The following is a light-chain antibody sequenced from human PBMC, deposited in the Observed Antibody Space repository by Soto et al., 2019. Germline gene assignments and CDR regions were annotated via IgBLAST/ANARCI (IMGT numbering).Light chain of an antibody. J-gene: IGLJ7*01. Sequence: SYELTQPPSVSVAPGKTARITCGGNNIGSKSVHWYQRKPGQAPVLVIYYDSDRPSGIPERFSGSNSGNTATLTISRVEAGDEADYYCQVWDSSSDHAVFGGGTQLTVL. V-gene: IGLV3-21*04. CDR3: QVWDSSSDHAV. CDR2: YDS. CDR1: NIGSKS.